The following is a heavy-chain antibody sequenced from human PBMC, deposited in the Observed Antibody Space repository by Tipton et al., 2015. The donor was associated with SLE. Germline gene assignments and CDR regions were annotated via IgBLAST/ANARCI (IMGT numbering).Heavy chain of an antibody. CDR1: GFTVSSNY. V-gene: IGHV3-23*01. CDR3: ARGAEGWLTGWFDP. Sequence: SLRLSCAASGFTVSSNYMNWVRQAPGNGLEWVSVISGGGGSTFYADSVKGRFVISRDNSKNTLYLQMNSLRVDDTAVYYCARGAEGWLTGWFDPWGQGSLVTVSS. CDR2: ISGGGGST. J-gene: IGHJ5*02. D-gene: IGHD5-12*01.